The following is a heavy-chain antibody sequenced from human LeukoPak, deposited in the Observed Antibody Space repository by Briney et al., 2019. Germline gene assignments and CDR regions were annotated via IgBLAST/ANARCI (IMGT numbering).Heavy chain of an antibody. CDR2: IWYDGSNK. V-gene: IGHV3-33*01. D-gene: IGHD3-10*01. CDR3: VRDSSGDSSGRPSLDY. J-gene: IGHJ4*02. Sequence: PGRSLRLSCAASGFTFSYYGMHWVRQAPGKGLEWVANIWYDGSNKYYADSVKGRLTISRDNSKNTLNLQMNSLRADDTAVYFCVRDSSGDSSGRPSLDYWGQGTLVTVSS. CDR1: GFTFSYYG.